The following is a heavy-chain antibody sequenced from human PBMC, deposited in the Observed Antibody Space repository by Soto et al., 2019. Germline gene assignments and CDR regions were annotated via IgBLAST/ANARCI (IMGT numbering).Heavy chain of an antibody. V-gene: IGHV1-46*01. CDR2: INPSGGST. CDR1: GYTFTSYY. D-gene: IGHD3-22*01. Sequence: SVKVSCKASGYTFTSYYMHWVRQAPGQGLEWMGIINPSGGSTSYAQKFQGRVTMTRDTSTSTVYMELSSLRSEDTAVYYCARDHRRPSVRHSYGMDVWGQGTTVTVSS. J-gene: IGHJ6*02. CDR3: ARDHRRPSVRHSYGMDV.